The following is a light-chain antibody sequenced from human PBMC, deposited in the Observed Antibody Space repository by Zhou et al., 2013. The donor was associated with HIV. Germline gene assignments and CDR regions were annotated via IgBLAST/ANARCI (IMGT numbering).Light chain of an antibody. J-gene: IGKJ1*01. CDR1: QSIGSH. V-gene: IGKV1-39*01. CDR3: QQGYSTPWT. CDR2: AAS. Sequence: DIQMTQSPSSLSAFVGDRVTITCRASQSIGSHLNWYQQKPGRAPKLLLYAASSLQGGVPSIVTGSGSGTHFTLTISNLQPEDFATYYCQQGYSTPWTFGQGTKVE.